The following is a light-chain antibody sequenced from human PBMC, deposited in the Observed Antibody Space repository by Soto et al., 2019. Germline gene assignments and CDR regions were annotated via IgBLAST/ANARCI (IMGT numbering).Light chain of an antibody. CDR1: QSVSSNY. J-gene: IGKJ1*01. CDR3: EQYGSSPRT. V-gene: IGKV3-20*01. CDR2: GIS. Sequence: TQAQCSLSLSQGKRATLSCRASQSVSSNYFAWYQQKPGQAPRLLIYGISIRATGIPDRFSGSGSGTDFTLTISRLEPEDFAVYYCEQYGSSPRTFGQGSNVDVK.